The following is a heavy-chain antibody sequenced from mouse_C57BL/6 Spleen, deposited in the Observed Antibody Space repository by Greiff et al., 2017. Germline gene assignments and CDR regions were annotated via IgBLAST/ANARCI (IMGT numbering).Heavy chain of an antibody. Sequence: VQLQQPGAELVRPGTSVKLSCKASGYTFTSYWMHWVKQRPGQGLEWIGVIDPSDSYTNYNQKFKGKATLTVDTSSSTAYMQLSSLTSEDSAVYYCARGATTVPTIVLHVWGTGTTVTVSS. CDR3: ARGATTVPTIVLHV. V-gene: IGHV1-59*01. CDR2: IDPSDSYT. J-gene: IGHJ1*03. D-gene: IGHD2-12*01. CDR1: GYTFTSYW.